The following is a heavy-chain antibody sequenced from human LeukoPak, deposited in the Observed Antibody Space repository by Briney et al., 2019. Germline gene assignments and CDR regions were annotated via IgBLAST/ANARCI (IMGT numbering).Heavy chain of an antibody. D-gene: IGHD2-8*01. CDR2: IYYTGRT. CDR1: GGSISSYY. CDR3: ARRIESLYYFDY. Sequence: SETLSLTCTVSGGSISSYYWSWIRQPPGKGLEWIAYIYYTGRTNYNPSPKRRVTISLDTSNSQFSVKLSSVTAADTAVYYCARRIESLYYFDYWGQGTLVTVSS. J-gene: IGHJ4*02. V-gene: IGHV4-59*01.